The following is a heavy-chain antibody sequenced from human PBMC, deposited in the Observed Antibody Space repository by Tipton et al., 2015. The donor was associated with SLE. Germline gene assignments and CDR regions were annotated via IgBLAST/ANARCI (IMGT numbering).Heavy chain of an antibody. CDR2: IDPSDSYT. Sequence: QLVQSGAEVKKPGESLRISCKGSGYSFTSYWISWVRQMPGKGLEWMGRIDPSDSYTNYSPSFQGHVTISADKSISTAYLQWSSLKASDTAMYYCARHAPFIVGAYYFDYWGQGTLVTVSS. J-gene: IGHJ4*02. CDR1: GYSFTSYW. D-gene: IGHD1-26*01. CDR3: ARHAPFIVGAYYFDY. V-gene: IGHV5-10-1*01.